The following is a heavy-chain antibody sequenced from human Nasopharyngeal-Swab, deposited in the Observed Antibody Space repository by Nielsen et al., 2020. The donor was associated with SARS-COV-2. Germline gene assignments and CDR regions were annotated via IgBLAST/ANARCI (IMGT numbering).Heavy chain of an antibody. D-gene: IGHD5-18*01. CDR2: ISSSSSYI. CDR1: GFTFSSYS. V-gene: IGHV3-21*01. Sequence: GESLKISCAASGFTFSSYSMNWVRQAPGKGLEWVSSISSSSSYIYYADSVKGRFTISRDNAKNSLYLQMNSLRAEDTAVYYCARDLGYSYGNDYWGQGTLVTVSS. CDR3: ARDLGYSYGNDY. J-gene: IGHJ4*02.